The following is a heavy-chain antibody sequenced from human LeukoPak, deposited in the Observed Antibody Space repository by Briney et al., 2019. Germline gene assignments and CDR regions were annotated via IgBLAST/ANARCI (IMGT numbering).Heavy chain of an antibody. CDR1: GCSISSGGYS. CDR3: ARARVSIAAAGTGWFDP. J-gene: IGHJ5*02. Sequence: PSRTLSLTCAVSGCSISSGGYSWSCIRQPPGRGLELMGYIYHSGSTYYNPSLKSRFTISVDRSKTQFSLKLSPVTAADTAVYYCARARVSIAAAGTGWFDPCGQGTLVTVSS. V-gene: IGHV4-30-2*01. CDR2: IYHSGST. D-gene: IGHD6-13*01.